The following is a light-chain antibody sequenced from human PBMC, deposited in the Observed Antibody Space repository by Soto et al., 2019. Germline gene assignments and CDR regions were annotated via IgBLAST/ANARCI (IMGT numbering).Light chain of an antibody. Sequence: QLVLTQSPSASASLGASVKLTCTLSSGQRNYAIAWHQQQPEKGPRYLMKVNSDGSHTKGDGIPDRFSGSSSGAERYLTISSLQSEDEADYYCQTWGTGIHVVFGGGTKLTVL. CDR2: VNSDGSH. V-gene: IGLV4-69*01. CDR1: SGQRNYA. J-gene: IGLJ2*01. CDR3: QTWGTGIHVV.